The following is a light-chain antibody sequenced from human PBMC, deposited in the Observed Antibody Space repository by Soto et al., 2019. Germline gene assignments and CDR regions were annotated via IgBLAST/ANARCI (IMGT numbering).Light chain of an antibody. CDR2: NDG. CDR1: SSNVGSTT. CDR3: ATWDGNLNGRV. J-gene: IGLJ2*01. V-gene: IGLV1-44*01. Sequence: QSVLTQPPSASGTPGQRVTISCSGSSSNVGSTTVNWYQQLPGTAPKLLIYNDGQRPSGVPDRFSGSKSSTSASLAISGLQSEDEADYYCATWDGNLNGRVFGGGTKLTVL.